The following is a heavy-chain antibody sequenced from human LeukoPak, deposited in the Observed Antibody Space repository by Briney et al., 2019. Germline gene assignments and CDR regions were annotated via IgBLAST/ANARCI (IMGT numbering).Heavy chain of an antibody. D-gene: IGHD3-10*01. Sequence: GGSLRLSCAASGFTFGSYSTNWVRQFPGKGLQWVSSISSTSKYIYYADSVKGRFTVSRDNAKNSLSLQMNSLGAEDTAVYYCARCYASGSYGMDYWGQGTVVTVSS. J-gene: IGHJ4*02. V-gene: IGHV3-21*01. CDR2: ISSTSKYI. CDR3: ARCYASGSYGMDY. CDR1: GFTFGSYS.